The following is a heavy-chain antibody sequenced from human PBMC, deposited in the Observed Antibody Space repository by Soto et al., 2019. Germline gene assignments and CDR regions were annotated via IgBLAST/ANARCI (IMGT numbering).Heavy chain of an antibody. D-gene: IGHD3-10*01. V-gene: IGHV1-18*01. CDR3: ARARLLWFGEPVPGMDV. Sequence: GASVKVSCKASGYTFTSYGISWVRQAPGQGLEWMGWISAYNGNTNYAQKLQGRVTMTTDTSTSTAYMELRSLRSDDTAVYYCARARLLWFGEPVPGMDVWGQGTTVTVSS. J-gene: IGHJ6*02. CDR2: ISAYNGNT. CDR1: GYTFTSYG.